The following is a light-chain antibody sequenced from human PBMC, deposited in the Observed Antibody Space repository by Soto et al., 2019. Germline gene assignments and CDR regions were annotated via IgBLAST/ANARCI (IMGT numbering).Light chain of an antibody. CDR1: SSNIGSNT. CDR2: SNN. Sequence: QAVVTQPPSASGTPGQRVTISCSGSSSNIGSNTVNWYQQLPGTAPKLLIYSNNQRPSGVPDRFSGSKSGISASLAISGLQSEDEADYYRAAWDDSLNGVVFGGGTKLTVL. J-gene: IGLJ2*01. V-gene: IGLV1-44*01. CDR3: AAWDDSLNGVV.